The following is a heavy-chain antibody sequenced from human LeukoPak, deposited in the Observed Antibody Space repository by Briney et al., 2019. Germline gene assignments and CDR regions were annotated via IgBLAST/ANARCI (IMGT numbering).Heavy chain of an antibody. CDR2: IYTSGST. J-gene: IGHJ4*02. CDR1: GGSISSGSYY. CDR3: ARLRRDGYNSYYFDY. D-gene: IGHD5-24*01. V-gene: IGHV4-61*02. Sequence: SETLSLTCTVSGGSISSGSYYWRWIRQPAGKGLEWIGRIYTSGSTNYHPSLKSRVTISVDTSKNQFSLKLSSVTAADTAVYYCARLRRDGYNSYYFDYWGQGTLVTVSS.